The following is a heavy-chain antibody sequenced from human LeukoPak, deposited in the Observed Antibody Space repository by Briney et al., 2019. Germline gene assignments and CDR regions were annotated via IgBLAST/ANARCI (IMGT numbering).Heavy chain of an antibody. D-gene: IGHD1-26*01. Sequence: PSETLSLTCAVYGGSFSGYYWSWIRQPPGKGLEWIGEINHSGSTNYNPSPKSRVTISVDTSKNQFSLKLSSVTAADTAVYYCARGGSAPEGGATPFDYWGQGTLVTVSS. CDR2: INHSGST. V-gene: IGHV4-34*01. J-gene: IGHJ4*02. CDR1: GGSFSGYY. CDR3: ARGGSAPEGGATPFDY.